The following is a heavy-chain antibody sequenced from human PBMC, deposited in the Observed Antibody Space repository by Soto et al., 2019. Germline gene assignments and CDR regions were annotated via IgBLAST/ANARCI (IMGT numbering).Heavy chain of an antibody. D-gene: IGHD1-1*01. CDR3: ARVLNDLGGGAFDI. J-gene: IGHJ3*02. CDR1: GGSISSGGYY. V-gene: IGHV4-31*01. Sequence: QVQLQESGPGLVKPSQTLSLTCTVSGGSISSGGYYWSWIRQHPGKGLEWIGYIYYSGSTYYNPSLHSPGTMSVHTSKNQFSMKLSSVTAADTAVYYCARVLNDLGGGAFDIWGQGTMVTVSS. CDR2: IYYSGST.